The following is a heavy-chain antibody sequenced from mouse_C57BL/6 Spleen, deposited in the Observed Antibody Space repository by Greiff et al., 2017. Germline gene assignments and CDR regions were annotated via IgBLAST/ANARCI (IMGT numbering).Heavy chain of an antibody. V-gene: IGHV1-26*01. Sequence: EVQLQQSGPELVKPGASVKISCKASGYTFTDYYMNWVKQSHGKSLEWIGDINPNNGGTSYNQKFKGKATLTVDKSSSTAYMELRSLTSEDSAVYYCANYYGSSYVVYWGQGTTLTVSS. CDR1: GYTFTDYY. J-gene: IGHJ2*01. CDR2: INPNNGGT. D-gene: IGHD1-1*01. CDR3: ANYYGSSYVVY.